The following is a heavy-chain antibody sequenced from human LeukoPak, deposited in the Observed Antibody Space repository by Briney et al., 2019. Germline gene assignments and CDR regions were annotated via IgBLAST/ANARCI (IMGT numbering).Heavy chain of an antibody. CDR3: ARGGSSSWHYYYYYGMDV. J-gene: IGHJ6*02. CDR1: GFTVSSNY. CDR2: IYAGGST. V-gene: IGHV3-53*01. Sequence: GGSLRLSCAASGFTVSSNYMSWVRQPPGKGLEWVSVIYAGGSTYYGDSVKGRFTISRDDSKNTLYLQMNSLRAEDTAVYYCARGGSSSWHYYYYYGMDVWGQGTTVTVSS. D-gene: IGHD6-13*01.